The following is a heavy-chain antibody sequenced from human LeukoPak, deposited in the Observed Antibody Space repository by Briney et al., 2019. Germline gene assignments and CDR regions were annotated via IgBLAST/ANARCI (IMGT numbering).Heavy chain of an antibody. CDR2: IIPIFGTA. J-gene: IGHJ4*02. CDR1: GYTFTNYG. V-gene: IGHV1-69*13. CDR3: AREGEMATNVFDY. Sequence: SVKVSCKASGYTFTNYGISWVRQAPGQGLEWMGGIIPIFGTANYAQKFQGRVTITADESTSTAYMELSSLRSEDTAVYYCAREGEMATNVFDYWGQGTLVTVSS. D-gene: IGHD5-24*01.